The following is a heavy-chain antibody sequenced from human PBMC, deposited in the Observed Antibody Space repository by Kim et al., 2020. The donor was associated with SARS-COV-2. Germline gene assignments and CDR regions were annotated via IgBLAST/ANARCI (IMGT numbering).Heavy chain of an antibody. CDR2: INTNTGNP. J-gene: IGHJ5*02. V-gene: IGHV7-4-1*02. CDR1: GYTFTSYA. CDR3: ARVEGIGYCSGGSFYLNWFDP. D-gene: IGHD2-15*01. Sequence: ASVKVSCKASGYTFTSYAMNWVRQAPGQELEWMGWINTNTGNPTYAQGFTGRFVFSLDTSVSTAYLQISSLKAEDTAVYYCARVEGIGYCSGGSFYLNWFDPWGQGTLVTVSS.